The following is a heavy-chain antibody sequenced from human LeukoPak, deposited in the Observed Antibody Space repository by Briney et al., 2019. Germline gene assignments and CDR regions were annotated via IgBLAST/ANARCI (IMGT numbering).Heavy chain of an antibody. CDR3: ARDYYGSGSYRTETNWFDP. CDR2: IYHSGST. D-gene: IGHD3-10*01. CDR1: GGSISSSNW. Sequence: SETLSLTCAVSGGSISSSNWWSWVRQPPGKGLEWIGEIYHSGSTNYNPSLKSRVTISVDKSKNQFSLKLSSVTAADTAVCYCARDYYGSGSYRTETNWFDPWGQGTLVTVSS. J-gene: IGHJ5*02. V-gene: IGHV4-4*02.